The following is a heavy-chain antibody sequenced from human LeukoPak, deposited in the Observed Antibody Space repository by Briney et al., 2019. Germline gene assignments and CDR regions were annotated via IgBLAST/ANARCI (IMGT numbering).Heavy chain of an antibody. Sequence: SETLSLTCAVYGGSFSGYYWSWIRQPPGKGLEWIGEINHSGSTNYNPSLKSRVTISVDTSKNQFPLKLSSVTAADTAVYYCARGDCSSTSCTKYYYYGMDVWGQGTTVTVSS. CDR1: GGSFSGYY. V-gene: IGHV4-34*01. J-gene: IGHJ6*02. CDR2: INHSGST. CDR3: ARGDCSSTSCTKYYYYGMDV. D-gene: IGHD2-2*01.